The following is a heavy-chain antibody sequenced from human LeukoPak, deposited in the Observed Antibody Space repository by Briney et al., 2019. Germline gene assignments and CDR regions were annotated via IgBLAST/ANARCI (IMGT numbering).Heavy chain of an antibody. J-gene: IGHJ4*02. D-gene: IGHD3-22*01. V-gene: IGHV3-7*01. Sequence: GGSLRLSCAASGFTSSSYWMTWVRQAPGKGLEWVANIKQDGNEKYYVDSVKGRFTISRDNAKNSLYLQMNSLRAEDTAVYYCARGFDSRFFDYWGQGTLVTVSS. CDR1: GFTSSSYW. CDR2: IKQDGNEK. CDR3: ARGFDSRFFDY.